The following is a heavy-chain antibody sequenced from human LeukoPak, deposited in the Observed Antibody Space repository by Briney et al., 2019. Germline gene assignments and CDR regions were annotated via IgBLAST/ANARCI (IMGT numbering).Heavy chain of an antibody. CDR1: GGSISPYY. Sequence: PSETLSLTCTVSGGSISPYYWSWIRQPPGKGLEWIGYMYYSGSTNYNPSLKSRVTISVDTSKNQFSLRLSSVTAADTAVYYCARQGRYMAAAGTPNFDYWGQGTLVTVSS. J-gene: IGHJ4*02. CDR2: MYYSGST. V-gene: IGHV4-59*08. D-gene: IGHD6-13*01. CDR3: ARQGRYMAAAGTPNFDY.